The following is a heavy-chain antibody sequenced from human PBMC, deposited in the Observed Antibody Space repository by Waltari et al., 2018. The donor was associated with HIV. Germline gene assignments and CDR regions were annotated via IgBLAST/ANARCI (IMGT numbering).Heavy chain of an antibody. J-gene: IGHJ3*02. CDR3: ARDKAAPGYSPHAFDI. V-gene: IGHV3-21*01. D-gene: IGHD2-15*01. CDR1: GCTFSYYT. CDR2: ITTNSNTI. Sequence: EVQLVESGGGLVKPGVSLRLSCAASGCTFSYYTMNWVRQAPGKGLDWVPSITTNSNTIYYADSGNGRFTISRDNAKTSLYLKMNSLRAEDTGVYYCARDKAAPGYSPHAFDIWGQGTMVTVSS.